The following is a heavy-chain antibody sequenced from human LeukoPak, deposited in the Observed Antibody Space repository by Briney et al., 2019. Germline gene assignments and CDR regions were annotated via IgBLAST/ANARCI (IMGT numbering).Heavy chain of an antibody. CDR2: ISSSSSYI. V-gene: IGHV3-21*01. CDR1: GFTFDDYA. D-gene: IGHD3-22*01. CDR3: TREDDSSGSGLDY. Sequence: GRSLRLSCAASGFTFDDYAMHWVRQAPGKGLEWVSSISSSSSYIYYADSVKGRFTISRDNSKNSLYLQMNSLRAEDTAVYYCTREDDSSGSGLDYWGQGTLVTVSS. J-gene: IGHJ4*02.